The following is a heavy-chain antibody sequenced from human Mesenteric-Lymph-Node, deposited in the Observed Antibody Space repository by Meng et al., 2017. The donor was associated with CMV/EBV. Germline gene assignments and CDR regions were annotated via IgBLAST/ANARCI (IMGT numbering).Heavy chain of an antibody. D-gene: IGHD3-10*01. V-gene: IGHV4-59*01. CDR3: VRYYGSGTYYDY. J-gene: IGHJ4*02. CDR2: IYYSGST. Sequence: SETLSLTCTVSGGSISSYYWSWIRQPPGKGLEWIGYIYYSGSTNYNPSLKSRVTISVDTSKNQFSLKLSSVTAADTAVYYCVRYYGSGTYYDYWGQGTLVTVSS. CDR1: GGSISSYY.